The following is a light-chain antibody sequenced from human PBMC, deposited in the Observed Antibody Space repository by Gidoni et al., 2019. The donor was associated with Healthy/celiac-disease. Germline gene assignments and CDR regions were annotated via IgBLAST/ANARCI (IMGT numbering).Light chain of an antibody. V-gene: IGKV3-15*01. J-gene: IGKJ1*01. CDR2: GAS. CDR3: QQYNNWPRT. CDR1: QSVSSN. Sequence: EIVMTQSPATLSVSPGVRATLACRASQSVSSNLPWYQQKPGQAPRLLIYGASTRATGIPARFSGSGSGTEFTRTISSLQSEDFAVYYCQQYNNWPRTFGQGTKVEIK.